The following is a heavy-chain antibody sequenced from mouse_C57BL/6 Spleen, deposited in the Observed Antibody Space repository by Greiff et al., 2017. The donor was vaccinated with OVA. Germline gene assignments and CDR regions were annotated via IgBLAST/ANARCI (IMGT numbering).Heavy chain of an antibody. D-gene: IGHD1-2*01. J-gene: IGHJ2*01. CDR1: GYAFSSSW. CDR3: ARADYYGYYFDY. V-gene: IGHV1-82*01. CDR2: IYPGDGDT. Sequence: VQLQQSGPELVKPGASVKISCKASGYAFSSSWMNWVKQRPGQGLEWIGRIYPGDGDTNYNGKFKGKATLTADKSSSPAYMQLSSLTSEDSAVYFCARADYYGYYFDYWGQGTTRTVSS.